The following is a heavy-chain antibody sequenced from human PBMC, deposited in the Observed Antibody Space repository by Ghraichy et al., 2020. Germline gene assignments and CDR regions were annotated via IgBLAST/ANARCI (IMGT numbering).Heavy chain of an antibody. CDR3: ARPSEFGGYMDV. V-gene: IGHV4-59*01. CDR2: IYYSGST. Sequence: SETLSLTCTVSGGSISSYYWSWIRQPPGKGLEWIGYIYYSGSTNYNPSLKNRVTISVDTSKNQFSLKLSSVTAADTAVYYCARPSEFGGYMDVWGKGTTVTVSS. D-gene: IGHD3-10*01. J-gene: IGHJ6*03. CDR1: GGSISSYY.